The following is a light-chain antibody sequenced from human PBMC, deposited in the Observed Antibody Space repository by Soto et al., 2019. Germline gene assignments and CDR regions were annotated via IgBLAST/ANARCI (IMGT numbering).Light chain of an antibody. CDR1: SSDVGGYNY. CDR3: CSYTTTNTLV. V-gene: IGLV2-14*01. Sequence: QSALTQPASVSGSPGQSITISCTRTSSDVGGYNYVSWYQQHPGKAPKVIIYGVTHRPSGVSNRFSGSKSVNTASLTISGLQAEDEADYYCCSYTTTNTLVFGGGTKLTVL. CDR2: GVT. J-gene: IGLJ2*01.